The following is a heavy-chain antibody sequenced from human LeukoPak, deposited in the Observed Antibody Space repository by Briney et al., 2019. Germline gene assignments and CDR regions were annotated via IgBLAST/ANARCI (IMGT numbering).Heavy chain of an antibody. CDR1: GYTFTSYG. CDR3: ARAPYYDFWSGYYNYYYYYMDV. J-gene: IGHJ6*03. CDR2: ISAYNGNT. V-gene: IGHV1-18*01. D-gene: IGHD3-3*01. Sequence: ASVKVSCKASGYTFTSYGISWVRQAPGQGLEWMGWISAYNGNTNYAQKLQGRVTMTTDTSTSTAYMELRSLRSDDTAVYYCARAPYYDFWSGYYNYYYYYMDVWGKGTTVTVSS.